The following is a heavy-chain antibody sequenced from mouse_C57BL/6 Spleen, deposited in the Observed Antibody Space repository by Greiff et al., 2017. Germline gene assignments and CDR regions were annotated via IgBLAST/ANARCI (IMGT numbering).Heavy chain of an antibody. J-gene: IGHJ4*01. CDR3: ARGAAQAPYYYAMDY. D-gene: IGHD3-2*02. V-gene: IGHV5-15*01. CDR2: ISNLAYSI. Sequence: EVKLVESGGGLVQPGGSLKLSCAASGFTFSDYGMAWVRQAPRKGPEWVAFISNLAYSIYYADTFTGRFTISRENAKNTLYLEMISLRSEDTAMYYCARGAAQAPYYYAMDYWGQGTSVTVSS. CDR1: GFTFSDYG.